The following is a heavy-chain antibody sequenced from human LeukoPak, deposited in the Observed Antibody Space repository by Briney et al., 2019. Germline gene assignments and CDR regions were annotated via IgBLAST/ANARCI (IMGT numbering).Heavy chain of an antibody. Sequence: GGSLRLSCAASGFTFSSYGMHWVRQAPGKGLEWVGVIWYDGSNKYYADSVKGRFTISRDNSKNTLYLQMNSLRAEDTAVYYCAKASDAGAPFDYWGQGTLVTVSS. D-gene: IGHD1-26*01. CDR3: AKASDAGAPFDY. J-gene: IGHJ4*02. CDR1: GFTFSSYG. V-gene: IGHV3-33*06. CDR2: IWYDGSNK.